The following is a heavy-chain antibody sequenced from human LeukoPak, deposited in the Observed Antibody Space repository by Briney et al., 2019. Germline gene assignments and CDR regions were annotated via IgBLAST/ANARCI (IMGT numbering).Heavy chain of an antibody. Sequence: SETLSLTCAVCGGSFSGYYWRWIRQPPGRGGEGVGEINHSGSTNYNPPLKSRVTISIDTAKNQYSLQLSSVTAADTAVYYCERLIVASRWRSNLYYFDYWGQGTLVTVSS. V-gene: IGHV4-34*01. D-gene: IGHD3-22*01. CDR1: GGSFSGYY. CDR2: INHSGST. CDR3: ERLIVASRWRSNLYYFDY. J-gene: IGHJ4*02.